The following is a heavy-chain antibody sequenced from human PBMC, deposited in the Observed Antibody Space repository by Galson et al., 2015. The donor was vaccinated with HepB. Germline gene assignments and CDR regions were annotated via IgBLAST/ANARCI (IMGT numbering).Heavy chain of an antibody. Sequence: SLRLSCAAAEFTFSSYAMSWVPQAPGRGLEWASGISGSGGSTNYADSVKGRFSISRDNFNNTLYLQMNSLRAEDTAVYYCAKVYEAYCGGDCYSYFDHWGQGTLVTVSS. CDR2: ISGSGGST. CDR1: EFTFSSYA. D-gene: IGHD2-21*02. CDR3: AKVYEAYCGGDCYSYFDH. J-gene: IGHJ4*02. V-gene: IGHV3-23*01.